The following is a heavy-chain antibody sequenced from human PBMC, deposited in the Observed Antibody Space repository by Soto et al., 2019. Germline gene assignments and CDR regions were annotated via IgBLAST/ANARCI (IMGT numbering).Heavy chain of an antibody. CDR3: ARSVDP. CDR1: GGSISSGGYY. Sequence: SETLSLTCTVSGGSISSGGYYWTWIRQHPGKGLEWIGYNFYSGITYYNPSLKSRVTISLDTSKNQFSLKLNSVTAADTAVYYCARSVDPWGQGTLVTVSS. V-gene: IGHV4-31*03. CDR2: NFYSGIT. J-gene: IGHJ5*02.